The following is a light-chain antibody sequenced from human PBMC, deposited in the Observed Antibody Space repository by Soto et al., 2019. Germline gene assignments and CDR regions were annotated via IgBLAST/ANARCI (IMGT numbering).Light chain of an antibody. CDR2: GAS. J-gene: IGKJ5*01. CDR1: QSVSAN. Sequence: EVVMTQSPATLSVSPGERATLSRRASQSVSANLAWYQQKPGQAPRLLIYGASSRATGIPARFSGSGSGTDFTLTISSLQSEDFAVYYCQQYNKWATFGPGTRLEIE. V-gene: IGKV3-15*01. CDR3: QQYNKWAT.